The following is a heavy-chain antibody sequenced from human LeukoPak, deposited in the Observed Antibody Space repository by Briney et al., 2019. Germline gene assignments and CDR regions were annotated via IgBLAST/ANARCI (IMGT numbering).Heavy chain of an antibody. CDR3: ARVSPNRFLDY. Sequence: GGSLRLSCAASGFTFSSHLMHWVRHAPGRGLVWVSRISSDGTYTNYADSVRGRFTISRDNAKNSLYLQMNSLRAEDTAVYYCARVSPNRFLDYWGQGTLVTVSS. CDR2: ISSDGTYT. J-gene: IGHJ4*02. CDR1: GFTFSSHL. V-gene: IGHV3-74*01. D-gene: IGHD1-14*01.